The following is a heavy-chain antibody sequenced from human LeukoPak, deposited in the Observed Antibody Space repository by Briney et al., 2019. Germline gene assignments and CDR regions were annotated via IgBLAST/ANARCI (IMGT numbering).Heavy chain of an antibody. CDR3: ARDRQNWIQFEAFDI. Sequence: SETLSLTCTVSGGSISSSCYYWCWLRQPPGKVLEWIGSFYCSGSTYNNPSLKSPVTIVVATTNNQFSLKLSSVTAADTAVYYCARDRQNWIQFEAFDIWGQGTMVTVSS. CDR2: FYCSGST. D-gene: IGHD5-18*01. CDR1: GGSISSSCYY. J-gene: IGHJ3*02. V-gene: IGHV4-39*07.